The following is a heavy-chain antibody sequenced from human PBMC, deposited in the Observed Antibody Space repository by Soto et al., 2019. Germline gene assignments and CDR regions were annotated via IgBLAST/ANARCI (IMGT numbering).Heavy chain of an antibody. Sequence: PGGSLRLSCAASGFTFRSFTMNWVRQAPGKGLEWVSTISSNSAYIYYTDALRGRFTISRDNAKNSLHLQMNSLRAEDTAVYYCTRDASRVSRARGWFDPWGPGTLVTLSS. V-gene: IGHV3-21*01. CDR2: ISSNSAYI. J-gene: IGHJ5*02. CDR3: TRDASRVSRARGWFDP. D-gene: IGHD6-13*01. CDR1: GFTFRSFT.